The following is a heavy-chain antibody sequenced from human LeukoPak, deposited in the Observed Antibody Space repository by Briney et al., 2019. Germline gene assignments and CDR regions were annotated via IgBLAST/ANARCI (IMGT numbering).Heavy chain of an antibody. J-gene: IGHJ4*02. V-gene: IGHV3-23*01. CDR2: ISGSGSST. Sequence: GGSLRLSCAASGFTFTNYAMSWVRQAPGKGLEWVSVISGSGSSTYYADSVKGRFTISRDDSKNTLYLQMNSLRAEDTAVYFCAKDSASYGRFDYWGQGTLVTASS. CDR1: GFTFTNYA. CDR3: AKDSASYGRFDY. D-gene: IGHD5-18*01.